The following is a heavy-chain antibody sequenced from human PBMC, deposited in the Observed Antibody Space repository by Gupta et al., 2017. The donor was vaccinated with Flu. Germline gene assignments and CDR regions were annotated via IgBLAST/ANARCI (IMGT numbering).Heavy chain of an antibody. V-gene: IGHV4-39*01. CDR3: ASDNSGRIDY. J-gene: IGHJ4*02. CDR2: INYSGST. Sequence: QLQLQESGPGLVKPSETLSLTCPVSAGSISDTSYYWGWTRQPPGEGLEWIGSINYSGSTHYNPSLTSRVTISVDTSKNQFSLKLSSVTAADTAVYYCASDNSGRIDYWGQGTLVTVSS. CDR1: AGSISDTSYY. D-gene: IGHD3-22*01.